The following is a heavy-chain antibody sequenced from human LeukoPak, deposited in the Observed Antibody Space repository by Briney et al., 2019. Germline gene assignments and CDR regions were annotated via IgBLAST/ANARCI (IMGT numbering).Heavy chain of an antibody. Sequence: SETLSLTCAVYGGSFSGYYWSWIRQPPGKGLEWIGEINHSGSTNYNPSLKSRVTISVDTSKNQFSLKLSSVTAADTAVYYCARIGSGDIVVVVAATKDYGTDVWGQGTTVTVSS. V-gene: IGHV4-34*01. CDR2: INHSGST. J-gene: IGHJ6*02. CDR3: ARIGSGDIVVVVAATKDYGTDV. CDR1: GGSFSGYY. D-gene: IGHD2-15*01.